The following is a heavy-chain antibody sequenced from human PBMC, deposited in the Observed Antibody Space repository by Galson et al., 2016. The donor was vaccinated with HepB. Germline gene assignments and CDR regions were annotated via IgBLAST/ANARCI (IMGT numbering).Heavy chain of an antibody. CDR3: ARGGGSSWYSDWYFDL. Sequence: SLRLSCAASGFTFSDYYMSWIRQAPAKGLEWVSYISNTGTFTNYGDSVMGRFTISRDNAQNSLYLQIKSLRAEDTAVDYCARGGGSSWYSDWYFDLWGRGTLVTVSS. J-gene: IGHJ2*01. CDR1: GFTFSDYY. CDR2: ISNTGTFT. D-gene: IGHD6-13*01. V-gene: IGHV3-11*06.